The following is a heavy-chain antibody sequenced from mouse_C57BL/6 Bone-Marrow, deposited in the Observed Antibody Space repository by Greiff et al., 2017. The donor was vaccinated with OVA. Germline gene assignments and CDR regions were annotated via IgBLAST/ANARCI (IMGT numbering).Heavy chain of an antibody. CDR1: GYTFTSYW. CDR2: IDPSDSYT. V-gene: IGHV1-50*01. Sequence: VQLQQPGAELVKPGASVKLSCKASGYTFTSYWMQWVKQRPGQGLEWIGEIDPSDSYTNYNQKLKGKATLTVDTSSSTAYMQLSSLTSEDSAVYYCAREVSYGNSWFAYWGQGTLVTVSA. J-gene: IGHJ3*01. CDR3: AREVSYGNSWFAY. D-gene: IGHD2-1*01.